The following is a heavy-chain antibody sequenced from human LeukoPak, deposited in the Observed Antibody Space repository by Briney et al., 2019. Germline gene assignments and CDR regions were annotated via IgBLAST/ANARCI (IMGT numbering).Heavy chain of an antibody. J-gene: IGHJ5*02. CDR2: IKQDGSEK. CDR3: ARDPEGYCSGGSCYHNWFDP. D-gene: IGHD2-15*01. CDR1: GFTFSSYW. V-gene: IGHV3-7*01. Sequence: GGSLRLSCAASGFTFSSYWMSWVRQAPGKGLEWVANIKQDGSEKYYVDSVKGRFTIPRDNAKNSLYLQMNSLRAEDTAVYYCARDPEGYCSGGSCYHNWFDPWGQGTLVTVSS.